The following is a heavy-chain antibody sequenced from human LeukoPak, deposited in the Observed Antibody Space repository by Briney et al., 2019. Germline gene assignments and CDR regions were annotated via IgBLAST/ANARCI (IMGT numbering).Heavy chain of an antibody. J-gene: IGHJ1*01. CDR3: ARGHGYFQH. Sequence: ASVKVSCKASGYTFTNYGVSWVRQAPGQGLEWMGWISGYKGYTNYAQKFQFRVTMTTDTSTSTAYMELSSLRSEDTAVYYCARGHGYFQHWGQGTLVTVSS. CDR2: ISGYKGYT. CDR1: GYTFTNYG. V-gene: IGHV1-18*01.